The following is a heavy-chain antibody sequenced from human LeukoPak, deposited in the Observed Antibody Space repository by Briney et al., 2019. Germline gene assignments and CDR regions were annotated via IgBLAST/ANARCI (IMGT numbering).Heavy chain of an antibody. CDR2: IYSGGST. Sequence: SGGSLRLSCAASGFTVSSNYMSWVRQAPEKGLEWVSVIYSGGSTYYADSVKGRFTISRDNSKNTLHLQMNSLRAEDTAVYYCARESTSAGVDIWGQGTMVTVSS. CDR3: ARESTSAGVDI. J-gene: IGHJ3*02. CDR1: GFTVSSNY. V-gene: IGHV3-66*01. D-gene: IGHD7-27*01.